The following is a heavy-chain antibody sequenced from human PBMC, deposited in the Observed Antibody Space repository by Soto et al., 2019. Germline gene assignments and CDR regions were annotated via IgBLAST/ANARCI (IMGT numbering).Heavy chain of an antibody. Sequence: QVQLQESGPGLVKPSGTLSLTCAVSGGSISSSNWWSWVRQPPGKGLEWIGEIFHSGSTNYNPSLKGLVTISVDQSKNQASLKLSSVTAADTAVYYCARDGMTTVPRGWFDPWGQGTLVTVSS. CDR1: GGSISSSNW. J-gene: IGHJ5*02. D-gene: IGHD4-17*01. CDR3: ARDGMTTVPRGWFDP. CDR2: IFHSGST. V-gene: IGHV4-4*02.